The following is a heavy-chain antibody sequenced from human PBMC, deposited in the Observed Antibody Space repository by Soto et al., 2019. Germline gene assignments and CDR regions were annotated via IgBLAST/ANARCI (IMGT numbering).Heavy chain of an antibody. CDR2: IIPIFGTA. D-gene: IGHD2-2*02. CDR1: GGTFSSYA. Sequence: ASVKVSCKASGGTFSSYAISWVRQAPGQGLEWMGGIIPIFGTANYAQKFQGRVTITADESTSTAYMELSSLRSEDTAVYYCARDCSSTSCYTGDYYYYGMDVWGQGTTVTVSS. CDR3: ARDCSSTSCYTGDYYYYGMDV. V-gene: IGHV1-69*13. J-gene: IGHJ6*02.